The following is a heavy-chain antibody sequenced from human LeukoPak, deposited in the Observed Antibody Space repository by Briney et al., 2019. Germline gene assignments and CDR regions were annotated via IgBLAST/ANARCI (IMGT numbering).Heavy chain of an antibody. CDR2: ISGSGGST. Sequence: PGGSLRLSCAASGFTFSSYAMSWVRQAPGKGLEWVSAISGSGGSTYYADSVKGRFTISRDNAKNSLYLQMNSLRAEDTAVYYCAKEGGVYSTPYYMDVWGKGTTVTVSS. CDR3: AKEGGVYSTPYYMDV. CDR1: GFTFSSYA. J-gene: IGHJ6*03. V-gene: IGHV3-23*01. D-gene: IGHD1-26*01.